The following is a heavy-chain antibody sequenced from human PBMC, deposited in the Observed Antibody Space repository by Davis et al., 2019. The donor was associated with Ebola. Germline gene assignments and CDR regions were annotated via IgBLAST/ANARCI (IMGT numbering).Heavy chain of an antibody. Sequence: GESLKISCAASGFTFSAYGMHWVRQAPGKGLEWVAFIAYDASNKYYADSVKGRFTISRDNSKNTLYLQMNSLRAEDTAVYYCAPLTPFDYWGQGTLVTISS. CDR1: GFTFSAYG. J-gene: IGHJ4*02. D-gene: IGHD3-9*01. V-gene: IGHV3-30*02. CDR3: APLTPFDY. CDR2: IAYDASNK.